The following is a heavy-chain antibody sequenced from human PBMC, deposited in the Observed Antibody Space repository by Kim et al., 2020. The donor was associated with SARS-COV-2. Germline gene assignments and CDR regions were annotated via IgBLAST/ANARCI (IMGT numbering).Heavy chain of an antibody. J-gene: IGHJ1*01. CDR1: GYTFTSYG. Sequence: ASVKVSCKASGYTFTSYGISWVRQAPGQGLEWMGWISAYNGNTNYAQKLQGRVTMTTDTSTSTAYMELRSLRSDDTAVYYCAREWGYYDSSGYSKRSAEYFQHWGQGTLVPGSS. V-gene: IGHV1-18*01. D-gene: IGHD3-22*01. CDR2: ISAYNGNT. CDR3: AREWGYYDSSGYSKRSAEYFQH.